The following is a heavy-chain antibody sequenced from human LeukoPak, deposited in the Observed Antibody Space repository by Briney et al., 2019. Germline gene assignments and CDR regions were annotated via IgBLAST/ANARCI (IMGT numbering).Heavy chain of an antibody. CDR1: GFTFGGYS. J-gene: IGHJ4*02. Sequence: GGSLRLSCAASGFTFGGYSMNWVRQAPGKGLEWISYISSGSRTIYYAGSVEGRFTVSRDNAKNSLYLQMRSLRAEDTAAYYCARESITGHRDFDYWGQGTLVTVSS. CDR3: ARESITGHRDFDY. D-gene: IGHD1-20*01. V-gene: IGHV3-48*01. CDR2: ISSGSRTI.